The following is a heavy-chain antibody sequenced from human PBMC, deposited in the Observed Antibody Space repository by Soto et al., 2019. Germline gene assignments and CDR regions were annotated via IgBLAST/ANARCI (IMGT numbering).Heavy chain of an antibody. CDR2: MYYSGST. V-gene: IGHV4-59*08. CDR1: GTSISSYY. J-gene: IGHJ6*02. Sequence: SETLSLTCTVSGTSISSYYWTWIRQASGKGLEWIAYMYYSGSTNYNPSLESRVTISLDTSKNQFSVKLSSVTAADTAVYYCARVAAVRSDSAGYHGMDVWGQGTTVTVSS. D-gene: IGHD3-22*01. CDR3: ARVAAVRSDSAGYHGMDV.